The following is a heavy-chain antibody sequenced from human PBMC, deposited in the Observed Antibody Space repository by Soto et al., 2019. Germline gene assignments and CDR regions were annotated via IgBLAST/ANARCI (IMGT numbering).Heavy chain of an antibody. CDR2: IYYTGST. Sequence: SETLSLTCTVSGGSISNYYWSWIRQPPGKGLEWIGYIYYTGSTNYNPSLKSRVTISIDTSKNQFSLELSSVTAADTAVYYCARLSGYYWVLDYWGQGTLVTVSS. V-gene: IGHV4-59*01. CDR1: GGSISNYY. J-gene: IGHJ4*02. CDR3: ARLSGYYWVLDY. D-gene: IGHD3-22*01.